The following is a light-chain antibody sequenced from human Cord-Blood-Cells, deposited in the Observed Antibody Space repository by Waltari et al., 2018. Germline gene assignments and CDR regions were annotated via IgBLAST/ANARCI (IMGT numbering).Light chain of an antibody. J-gene: IGLJ2*01. CDR2: DVS. CDR1: SSDVGRYNY. CDR3: SSYTSSSTLV. Sequence: QSALTQPASVSGSPGQSTTIPCTGPSSDVGRYNYVTWYQQHPGKAPKLMIYDVSNRPSGVSNRFSGSKSGNTASLTISGLQAEDEADYYCSSYTSSSTLVFGGGTKLTVL. V-gene: IGLV2-14*01.